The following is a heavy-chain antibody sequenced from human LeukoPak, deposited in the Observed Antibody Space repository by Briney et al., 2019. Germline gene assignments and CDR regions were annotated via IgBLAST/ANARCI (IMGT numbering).Heavy chain of an antibody. Sequence: SQTLSLTCAVSGGSISSGDFFWSWIRQHPGKGPEWIGYIYYTGHTYYNPSLESRLVISVDTSKNQFSLNLTSVTAADSAVYYCARYFGAGSYYFDFWGQGTLVTVSS. CDR3: ARYFGAGSYYFDF. V-gene: IGHV4-31*11. CDR1: GGSISSGDFF. J-gene: IGHJ4*02. D-gene: IGHD3-10*01. CDR2: IYYTGHT.